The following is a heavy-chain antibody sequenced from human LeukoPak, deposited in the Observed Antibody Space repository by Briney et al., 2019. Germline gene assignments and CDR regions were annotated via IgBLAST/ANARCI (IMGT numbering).Heavy chain of an antibody. J-gene: IGHJ4*02. D-gene: IGHD3-16*02. CDR1: GASISGHY. V-gene: IGHV4-4*07. CDR2: VHTSRGT. Sequence: SETLSLTCIVSGASISGHYWSWIRQPAGKEPEWIGRVHTSRGTNYNSSLKSRLTMSVDTSKNQFSLHLASVTAADTAVYYCAKGRESSLPFDYWGQGTLVTVSS. CDR3: AKGRESSLPFDY.